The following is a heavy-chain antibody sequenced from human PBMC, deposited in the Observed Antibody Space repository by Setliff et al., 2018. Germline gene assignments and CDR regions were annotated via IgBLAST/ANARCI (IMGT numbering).Heavy chain of an antibody. V-gene: IGHV3-11*01. D-gene: IGHD2-15*01. CDR3: ARLSYRWFQYYYFDY. CDR2: ISTSGSII. J-gene: IGHJ4*02. CDR1: GFTFNDYY. Sequence: GGSLRLSCAASGFTFNDYYMSWIRQAPGKGLDWVSYISTSGSIIYYADSVKGRFTISRDNAKNSLYLQMDSLRTEDTAVYYCARLSYRWFQYYYFDYWGQGTLVTVSS.